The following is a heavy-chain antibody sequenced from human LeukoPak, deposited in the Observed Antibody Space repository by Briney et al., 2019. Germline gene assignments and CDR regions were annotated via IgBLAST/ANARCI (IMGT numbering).Heavy chain of an antibody. V-gene: IGHV4-4*07. D-gene: IGHD3-10*01. J-gene: IGHJ4*02. Sequence: SETLSLTCAVYGGSFSGYYWSWIRQPAGKGLEWIGRIYTSGSTNYNPSLKSRVTISVDTSKNQFSLKLSSVTAADTAVYYCARDYRPYYYGSGSYYRTHFDYWGQGTLVTVSS. CDR2: IYTSGST. CDR3: ARDYRPYYYGSGSYYRTHFDY. CDR1: GGSFSGYY.